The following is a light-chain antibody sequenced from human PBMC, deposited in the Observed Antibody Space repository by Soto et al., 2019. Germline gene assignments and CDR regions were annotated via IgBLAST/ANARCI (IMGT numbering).Light chain of an antibody. CDR2: DDN. CDR3: GSWDSSLSAYV. J-gene: IGLJ1*01. V-gene: IGLV1-51*01. Sequence: QSVMTQPPSVSAAPGQKVXIXCSGSSSNIGGNSVSWYQQLPGTAPKLLIYDDNKRPSGIPDRFSGSKSGTSATLGITGFQTGDEADYYCGSWDSSLSAYVFGTGTKVTVL. CDR1: SSNIGGNS.